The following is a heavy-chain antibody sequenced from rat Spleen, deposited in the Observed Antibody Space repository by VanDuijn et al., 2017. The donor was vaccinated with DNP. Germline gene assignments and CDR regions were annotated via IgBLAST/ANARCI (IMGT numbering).Heavy chain of an antibody. CDR1: GFTFSDHN. V-gene: IGHV5-25*01. D-gene: IGHD1-11*01. Sequence: EVQLVESGGGLVQPGRSLKLSCTASGFTFSDHNMAWVRQAPTKGLEWVATFSTRSDDTYYRDSVKGRFTISRDDAKSTLYLQMDNLRSEDTATYYCTRINYGGYYYVLDVWGQGASVTVSS. CDR3: TRINYGGYYYVLDV. J-gene: IGHJ4*01. CDR2: FSTRSDDT.